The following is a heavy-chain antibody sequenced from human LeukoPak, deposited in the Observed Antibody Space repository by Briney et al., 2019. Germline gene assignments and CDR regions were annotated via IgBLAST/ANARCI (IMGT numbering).Heavy chain of an antibody. V-gene: IGHV3-23*01. CDR3: ARSIQLWPYFDY. CDR2: IGGSGGST. J-gene: IGHJ4*02. CDR1: GFTFSTYA. Sequence: GGSLRLSCAASGFTFSTYAMTWVRQAPGKGLEWVSTIGGSGGSTYYADSVKGRFTISRDNAKNSLYLQMNSLRDEDTAVYYCARSIQLWPYFDYWGQGTLVTVSS. D-gene: IGHD5-18*01.